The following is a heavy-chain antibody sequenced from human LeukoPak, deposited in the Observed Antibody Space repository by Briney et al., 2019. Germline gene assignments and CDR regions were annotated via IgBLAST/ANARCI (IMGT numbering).Heavy chain of an antibody. D-gene: IGHD3-10*01. CDR2: ISYDGSNK. CDR1: GFTFSSYG. J-gene: IGHJ4*02. V-gene: IGHV3-30*18. Sequence: QPGGSLRLSCAASGFTFSSYGMHWVRQAPGKGLEWVAVISYDGSNKYYADSVKGRFTISRDNSKNTLYLQMNSLRAEDTAVYYCAKDRSGFDYGSGISGYWGQGTLVTVSS. CDR3: AKDRSGFDYGSGISGY.